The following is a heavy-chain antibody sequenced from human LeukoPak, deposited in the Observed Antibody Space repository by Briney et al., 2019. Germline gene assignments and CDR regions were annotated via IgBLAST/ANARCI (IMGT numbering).Heavy chain of an antibody. CDR2: INHSGST. D-gene: IGHD6-13*01. J-gene: IGHJ6*03. V-gene: IGHV4-34*01. CDR3: ARASSSQTVYYYMDV. CDR1: DGSFSGYY. Sequence: SETLSLTCAVYDGSFSGYYWSWIRQPPGKGLEWIGEINHSGSTNYNPSLKSRVTISVDTSKNQFSLKLSSVTAADTAVYYCARASSSQTVYYYMDVWGKGTTVTISS.